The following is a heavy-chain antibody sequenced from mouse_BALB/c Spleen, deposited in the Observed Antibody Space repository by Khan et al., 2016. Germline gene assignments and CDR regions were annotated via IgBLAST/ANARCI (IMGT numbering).Heavy chain of an antibody. CDR2: INPDSSTI. CDR1: GFDFSRYW. CDR3: ARLGYYGTMDY. V-gene: IGHV4-1*02. J-gene: IGHJ4*01. Sequence: EVKLLESGGGLVQPGGSLKLSCAASGFDFSRYWMSWVRQAPGKGLEWIGEINPDSSTINYTPSLKDKFIISRDNAKNTLYLQMSKVRSEDTALYYCARLGYYGTMDYWGQGNSVTVSS. D-gene: IGHD1-1*01.